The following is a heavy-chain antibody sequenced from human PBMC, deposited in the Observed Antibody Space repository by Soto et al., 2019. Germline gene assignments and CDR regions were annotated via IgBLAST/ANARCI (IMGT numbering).Heavy chain of an antibody. CDR3: ARDHKWDGMDV. CDR1: GGSFSSDSFI. J-gene: IGHJ6*02. V-gene: IGHV4-31*03. D-gene: IGHD1-26*01. Sequence: SETLSLTCSVSGGSFSSDSFIWSWVRQFPGKGLEWIGYINYSGTTYYNPSLRSRITMSVDTSKNQFSLNLSSVTAADTAVYYCARDHKWDGMDVWGQGTTVTVAS. CDR2: INYSGTT.